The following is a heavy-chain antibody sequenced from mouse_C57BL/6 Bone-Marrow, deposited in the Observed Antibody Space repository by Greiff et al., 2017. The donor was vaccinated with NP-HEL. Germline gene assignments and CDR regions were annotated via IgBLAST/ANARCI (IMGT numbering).Heavy chain of an antibody. CDR1: GFTFSSYG. Sequence: EVQGVESGGDLVKPGGSLKLSCAASGFTFSSYGMSWVRQTPDKRLEWVATISSGGSYTYYPDSVKGRFTISRDNAKNTLYLQMSSLKSEDTAMYYCARNVFAYWGQGTLVTVSA. CDR3: ARNVFAY. J-gene: IGHJ3*01. CDR2: ISSGGSYT. V-gene: IGHV5-6*01.